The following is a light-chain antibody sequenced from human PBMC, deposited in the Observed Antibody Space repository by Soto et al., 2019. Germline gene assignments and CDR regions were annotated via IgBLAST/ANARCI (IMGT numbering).Light chain of an antibody. CDR2: EVA. V-gene: IGLV2-8*01. CDR1: SSDVGGFDW. Sequence: QSALTQPPSASGSPGQSVTISCTGSSSDVGGFDWVSWYQHHPGKAPKLILYEVAKWPSGVPDRFSGSKSGNTASLTVSGLQAEDEGNYYCCSYAGTTAVFGTGTKLTVL. CDR3: CSYAGTTAV. J-gene: IGLJ1*01.